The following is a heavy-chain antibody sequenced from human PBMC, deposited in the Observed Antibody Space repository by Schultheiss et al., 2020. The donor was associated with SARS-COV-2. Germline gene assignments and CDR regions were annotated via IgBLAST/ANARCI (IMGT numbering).Heavy chain of an antibody. D-gene: IGHD6-6*01. Sequence: SETLSLTCTVSGGSVSSGSYYWSWIRQPPGKGLEWIGEINHSGSTNYNPSLKSRVTISLGTSKNHFSLRLISVTAADTAVYYCARSRIAARPTPARDYYYYGMDVWGQGTTVTVSS. CDR3: ARSRIAARPTPARDYYYYGMDV. J-gene: IGHJ6*02. CDR2: INHSGST. V-gene: IGHV4-61*03. CDR1: GGSVSSGSYY.